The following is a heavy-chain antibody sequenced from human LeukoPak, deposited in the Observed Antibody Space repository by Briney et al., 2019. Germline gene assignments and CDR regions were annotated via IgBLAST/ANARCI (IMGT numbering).Heavy chain of an antibody. CDR2: ISYDGSNK. CDR3: AKDMSSGYLNY. CDR1: GFTFSSYG. Sequence: GGSLRLSCAASGFTFSSYGMHWVRQAPGKGLEWVAVISYDGSNKYYADSVKGRFTISRDNSKNTLYLQMNSLRAEDTAVYYCAKDMSSGYLNYWGQGTLVTVSS. J-gene: IGHJ4*02. V-gene: IGHV3-30*18. D-gene: IGHD3-22*01.